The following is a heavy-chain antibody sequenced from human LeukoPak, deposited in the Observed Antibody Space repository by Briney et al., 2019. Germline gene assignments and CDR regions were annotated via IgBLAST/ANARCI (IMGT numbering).Heavy chain of an antibody. J-gene: IGHJ6*03. CDR3: AREGDFWSGYPIGRYYYMDV. D-gene: IGHD3-3*01. CDR2: ISGRGDLE. V-gene: IGHV3-23*01. CDR1: GFTFSSYA. Sequence: GGSLGLSCSASGFTFSSYAMTWVRQAPGKGLEWVSTISGRGDLEFYTESVKGLFTISRDHSKNTAHLQMDSLRAEDTAIYYCAREGDFWSGYPIGRYYYMDVWGKGTTVTVTS.